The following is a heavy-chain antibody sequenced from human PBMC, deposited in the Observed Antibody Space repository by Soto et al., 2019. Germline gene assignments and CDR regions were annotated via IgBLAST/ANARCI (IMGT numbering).Heavy chain of an antibody. CDR1: GYTFSSYG. Sequence: QAQLVQSGPEVKKPGASVKVSCKASGYTFSSYGISWVRQAPGQGLEWLGWISPYDDDTKYAQNLQGRVRMTTDTSTRTDYMDLRSLRSDDTAIYYCARGGYYDSSGSRNYHYYGMDVWGQGTTVTVSS. CDR2: ISPYDDDT. J-gene: IGHJ6*02. D-gene: IGHD3-22*01. V-gene: IGHV1-18*01. CDR3: ARGGYYDSSGSRNYHYYGMDV.